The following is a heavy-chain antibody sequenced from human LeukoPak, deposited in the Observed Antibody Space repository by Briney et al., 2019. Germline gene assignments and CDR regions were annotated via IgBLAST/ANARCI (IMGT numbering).Heavy chain of an antibody. J-gene: IGHJ4*02. D-gene: IGHD3-10*01. CDR1: EFTFGDYD. CDR3: AKGPNFGSWRALDY. CDR2: ISGDGLGT. V-gene: IGHV3-23*01. Sequence: GGSLTLSCAASEFTFGDYDMSWVRQTLGKGLEWVSSISGDGLGTWYADSVRGRSTISRDKPRNTLYLQLNSLRVDDTAVCYCAKGPNFGSWRALDYWGQGSLVTVSS.